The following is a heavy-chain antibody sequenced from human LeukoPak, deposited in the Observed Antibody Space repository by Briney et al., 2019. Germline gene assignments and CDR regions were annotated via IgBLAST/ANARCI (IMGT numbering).Heavy chain of an antibody. CDR3: AKPRAGDRDAFDI. Sequence: ASVTVSYKASGYTFNEYYMHWVRQAPGQGREWMGWINPKSAGTKYVQQFQGRVTMTRDTSISTAYMELTSLRSDDTAVYYCAKPRAGDRDAFDIWGQGTMVIVSS. D-gene: IGHD2-21*02. CDR1: GYTFNEYY. V-gene: IGHV1-2*02. J-gene: IGHJ3*02. CDR2: INPKSAGT.